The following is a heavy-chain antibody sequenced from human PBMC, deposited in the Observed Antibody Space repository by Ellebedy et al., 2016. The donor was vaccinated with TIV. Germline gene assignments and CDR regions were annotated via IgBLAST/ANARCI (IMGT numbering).Heavy chain of an antibody. CDR2: ISGSGDST. V-gene: IGHV3-23*01. Sequence: PSETLSLTCAASGFTFRIYAMSWVRQAPGKGLEWVSLISGSGDSTYYADSVKGRFTITRDISKNTLYLQMNALTGEDAAVYYCTRDRRGFLDYWGQGTPVIVSS. J-gene: IGHJ4*02. CDR1: GFTFRIYA. CDR3: TRDRRGFLDY.